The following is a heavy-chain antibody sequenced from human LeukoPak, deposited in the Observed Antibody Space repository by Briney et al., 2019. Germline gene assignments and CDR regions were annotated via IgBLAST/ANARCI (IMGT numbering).Heavy chain of an antibody. D-gene: IGHD2-21*02. Sequence: ASVKVSCKASGYTFTSYYMHWVRQAPGQGLEWMGIINPSGGSTSYAQKFQGRVTMTRGTSTSTVYMELSSLRSEDTAVYYCARYCGGDCSAPSLDYWGQGTLVTVSS. J-gene: IGHJ4*02. CDR3: ARYCGGDCSAPSLDY. CDR2: INPSGGST. V-gene: IGHV1-46*01. CDR1: GYTFTSYY.